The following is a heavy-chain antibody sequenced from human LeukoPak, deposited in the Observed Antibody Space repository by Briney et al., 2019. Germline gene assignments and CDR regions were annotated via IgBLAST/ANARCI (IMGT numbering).Heavy chain of an antibody. V-gene: IGHV4-59*01. CDR2: IYYSAST. J-gene: IGHJ4*02. Sequence: PSETLSLTCTVTGGSISSYYWSWIRQPPAKGLEGIGYIYYSASTNYNPSLKSRVTRSIDTSKNQFSLKLSSVTAADTAVYYCASYDYYGSGSPYWGQGTLVTVSS. CDR1: GGSISSYY. D-gene: IGHD3-10*01. CDR3: ASYDYYGSGSPY.